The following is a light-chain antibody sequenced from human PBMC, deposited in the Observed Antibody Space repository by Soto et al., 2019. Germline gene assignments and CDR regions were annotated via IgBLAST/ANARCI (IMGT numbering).Light chain of an antibody. J-gene: IGKJ3*01. CDR1: QSVSSSY. CDR2: GAS. CDR3: QQYGSSFT. Sequence: EIVLTQSPGTLSLSPGERATLSSRASQSVSSSYLAWYQQKPGQAPRLLIYGASSRATGIPDRFSGSGSGTDFTLTISRLEPEDFAVYYCQQYGSSFTFGPGTKVDIK. V-gene: IGKV3-20*01.